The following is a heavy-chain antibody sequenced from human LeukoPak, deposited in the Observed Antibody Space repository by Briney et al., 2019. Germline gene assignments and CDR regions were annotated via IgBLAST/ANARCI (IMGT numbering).Heavy chain of an antibody. CDR3: AREVVAAAGTWFDP. J-gene: IGHJ5*02. V-gene: IGHV3-30*03. CDR2: ISYDGSNK. Sequence: PGGSLRLSCAASGFTFSSYGMHWVRQAPGKGLEWVAVISYDGSNKYYADSVKGRFTISRDNSKNTLYLQMNSLRAEDTAVYYCAREVVAAAGTWFDPWGQGTLVTVSS. D-gene: IGHD6-13*01. CDR1: GFTFSSYG.